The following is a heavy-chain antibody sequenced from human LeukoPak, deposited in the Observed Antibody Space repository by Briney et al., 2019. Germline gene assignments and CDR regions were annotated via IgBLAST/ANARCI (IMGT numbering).Heavy chain of an antibody. CDR1: GFTFSSYW. Sequence: GGSLRLSCAASGFTFSSYWMSWVRQAPGKGLEWVANIKQDGSEKYYVDSVKGRFTISRDNAKNSLYLQMNSLRAEDTAVYYCARDRGVAARPPYYFDYWGQGTLVTVSS. J-gene: IGHJ4*02. D-gene: IGHD6-6*01. CDR2: IKQDGSEK. V-gene: IGHV3-7*01. CDR3: ARDRGVAARPPYYFDY.